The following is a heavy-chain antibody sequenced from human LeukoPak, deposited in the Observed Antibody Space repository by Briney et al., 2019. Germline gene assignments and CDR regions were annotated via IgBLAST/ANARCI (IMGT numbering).Heavy chain of an antibody. CDR3: AKSGGMADDAFDI. CDR2: ISGSGGST. J-gene: IGHJ3*02. Sequence: PGGSLRLSCAASGFTFSNYAMSWVRQAPGKGLEWVSAISGSGGSTYYADPVKGRFTISRDNSKNPLFLQMNSLRAEDTAVYYCAKSGGMADDAFDIWGQGTMVTVSS. D-gene: IGHD6-13*01. CDR1: GFTFSNYA. V-gene: IGHV3-23*01.